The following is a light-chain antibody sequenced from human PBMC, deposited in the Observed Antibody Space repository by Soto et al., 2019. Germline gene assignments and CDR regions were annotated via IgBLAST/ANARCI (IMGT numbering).Light chain of an antibody. CDR3: RLYGYSPRYT. Sequence: EIVLTQSPGTLSLSPGARATLSCRASQTVSSSYLAWYQQKAGQAPRLLIYGASSRATGIPDRFSGSGSGTDFPLPISRLEPEDFAVYFCRLYGYSPRYTFGQGTKLEIK. V-gene: IGKV3-20*01. CDR1: QTVSSSY. CDR2: GAS. J-gene: IGKJ2*01.